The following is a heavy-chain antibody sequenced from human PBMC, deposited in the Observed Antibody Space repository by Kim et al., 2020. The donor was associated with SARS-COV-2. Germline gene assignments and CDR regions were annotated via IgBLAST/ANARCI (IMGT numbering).Heavy chain of an antibody. V-gene: IGHV1-46*01. J-gene: IGHJ4*02. Sequence: STSYAQKFQGRVTMTRDTSTSTVYMELSSLRSEDTAVYYCAGGSGYYFDYWGQGTLVTVSS. CDR2: ST. D-gene: IGHD3-22*01. CDR3: AGGSGYYFDY.